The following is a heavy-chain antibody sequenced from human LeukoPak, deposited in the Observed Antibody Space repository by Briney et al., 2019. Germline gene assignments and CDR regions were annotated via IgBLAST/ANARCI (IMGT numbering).Heavy chain of an antibody. CDR1: GGSISSSSYY. D-gene: IGHD2-2*01. CDR3: ARGKSSTSWYGEAFDI. CDR2: IYYSGST. Sequence: SETLSLTCTVSGGSISSSSYYWGWIRQPPGKGLEWIGSIYYSGSTYYNPSLKSRVTISVDTSKNQFSLKLSSVTAADTAVYYCARGKSSTSWYGEAFDIWGQGTMVTVSS. J-gene: IGHJ3*02. V-gene: IGHV4-39*07.